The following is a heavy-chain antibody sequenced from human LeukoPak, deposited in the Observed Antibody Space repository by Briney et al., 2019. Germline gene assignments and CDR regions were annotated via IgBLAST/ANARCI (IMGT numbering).Heavy chain of an antibody. CDR2: IYYSGST. V-gene: IGHV4-59*01. D-gene: IGHD3-16*01. CDR3: ARDGGLWFDP. J-gene: IGHJ5*02. CDR1: GGSISSYY. Sequence: SETLSLTCTVSGGSISSYYWSWIRQPPGKGLEWIGYIYYSGSTNYNPSLKGRVTISVDTSKNQFSLKLSPVTAADTAVYYCARDGGLWFDPWGQGTLVTVSS.